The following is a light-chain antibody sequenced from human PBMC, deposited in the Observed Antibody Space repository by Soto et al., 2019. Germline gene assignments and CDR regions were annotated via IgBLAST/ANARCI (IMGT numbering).Light chain of an antibody. J-gene: IGKJ1*01. CDR1: QSVSSN. CDR2: GAS. V-gene: IGKV3-15*01. CDR3: QQYNNWLT. Sequence: ERVMTQSPATLSVSPGERATLSCRASQSVSSNLAWYQQKPGQAPRLLIYGASTRATGIPARFSGSGSGTEFTLTISSLQSEDFAVYYCQQYNNWLTFGQGTKVEIK.